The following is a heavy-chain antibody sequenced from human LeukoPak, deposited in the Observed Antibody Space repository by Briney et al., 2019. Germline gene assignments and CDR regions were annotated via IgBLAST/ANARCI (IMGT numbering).Heavy chain of an antibody. CDR3: ATHTLYYYYYYVDV. Sequence: ASVKVSCKASGYTFTGYYMHWVRQAPGQGLEWMGWINPNSGGTNYAQKFQGRVTMTRDTSISTAYMELSRLRSDDTAVYYCATHTLYYYYYYVDVWGKGTTVTISS. J-gene: IGHJ6*03. CDR2: INPNSGGT. V-gene: IGHV1-2*02. CDR1: GYTFTGYY.